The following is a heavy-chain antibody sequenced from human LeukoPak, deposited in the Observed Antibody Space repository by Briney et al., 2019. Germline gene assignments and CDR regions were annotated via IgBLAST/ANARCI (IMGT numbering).Heavy chain of an antibody. D-gene: IGHD6-13*01. CDR1: GFTFSDYY. V-gene: IGHV3-30*02. Sequence: PGGSLRLSCAASGFTFSDYYMHWVRQAPGKGLEWVAFIRYDGSNKYYADSVKGRFTISRDNSKNTLYLQMNSLRAEDTAVYYCAKEGYSSSLGWVYYYYYYMDVWGKGTTVTVSS. J-gene: IGHJ6*03. CDR3: AKEGYSSSLGWVYYYYYYMDV. CDR2: IRYDGSNK.